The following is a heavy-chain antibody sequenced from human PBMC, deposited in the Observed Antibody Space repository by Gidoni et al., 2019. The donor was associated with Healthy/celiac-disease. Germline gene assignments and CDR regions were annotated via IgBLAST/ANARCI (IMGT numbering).Heavy chain of an antibody. CDR1: GGTFSSYA. V-gene: IGHV1-69*01. D-gene: IGHD5-18*01. CDR3: ARSRVQLWSNGMDV. Sequence: QVQLVQSGAEVKQPGSSVKVSCKASGGTFSSYAISWVRQAPGQGLEWMGGIIPILGTANYAQKFQGRGTITADESTSTADMELSSLRAEDTAVYYCARSRVQLWSNGMDVWGQGTTVTVSS. CDR2: IIPILGTA. J-gene: IGHJ6*02.